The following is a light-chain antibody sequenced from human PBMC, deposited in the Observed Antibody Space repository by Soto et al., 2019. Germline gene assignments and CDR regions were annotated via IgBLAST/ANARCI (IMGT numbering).Light chain of an antibody. CDR2: GAS. Sequence: EIVLTQSPATLSLSPGESATLSCRASQSVSSSYLAWYQQKPGQAPRLLIYGASNRATGIPDRFSGSGSGTDFTLTISRLEPEDFAVYYCQQYGSSGTFGQGTKV. CDR3: QQYGSSGT. V-gene: IGKV3-20*01. J-gene: IGKJ1*01. CDR1: QSVSSSY.